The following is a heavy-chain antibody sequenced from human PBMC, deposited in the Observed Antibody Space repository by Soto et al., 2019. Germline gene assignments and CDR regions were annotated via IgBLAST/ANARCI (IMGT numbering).Heavy chain of an antibody. D-gene: IGHD3-9*01. Sequence: PGGSLRLSCAASGFTFSSYSMNWVRQAPGKGLEWVSSISSSSSYIYYADSVKGRFTISRDNAKNSLYLQMNSLRAEDTAVYYCARAKYYYISHTGGGLAPWGKGTLDPVSS. V-gene: IGHV3-21*01. J-gene: IGHJ5*02. CDR2: ISSSSSYI. CDR1: GFTFSSYS. CDR3: ARAKYYYISHTGGGLAP.